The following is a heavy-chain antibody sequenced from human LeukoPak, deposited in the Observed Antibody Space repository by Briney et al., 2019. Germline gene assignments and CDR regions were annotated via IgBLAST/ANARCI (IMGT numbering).Heavy chain of an antibody. CDR2: IWYDGSNK. CDR3: ARGLRDWFDP. CDR1: GFTFSSYA. V-gene: IGHV3-33*08. Sequence: GGSLRLSCAASGFTFSSYAMHWVRQAPGKGLEWVAVIWYDGSNKYYADSVKGRFTISRDNPKNTVYLQMNSLRAEDTAVYYCARGLRDWFDPWGQGTLVTVSS. D-gene: IGHD2-21*02. J-gene: IGHJ5*02.